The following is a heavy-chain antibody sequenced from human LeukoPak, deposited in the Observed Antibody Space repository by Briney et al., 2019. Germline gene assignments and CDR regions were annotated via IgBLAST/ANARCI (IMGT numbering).Heavy chain of an antibody. CDR2: ISSSGSTV. V-gene: IGHV3-48*03. D-gene: IGHD3-22*01. J-gene: IGHJ4*02. Sequence: GGSLRLSCAASGFTFSSYEMNWVRQAPGQGLEWVAYISSSGSTVYYADSVKGRFTISRDNAKNSLFLQMNSLRAEDTADYYCARERFYDNSGYDYWGQGTLVTVSS. CDR3: ARERFYDNSGYDY. CDR1: GFTFSSYE.